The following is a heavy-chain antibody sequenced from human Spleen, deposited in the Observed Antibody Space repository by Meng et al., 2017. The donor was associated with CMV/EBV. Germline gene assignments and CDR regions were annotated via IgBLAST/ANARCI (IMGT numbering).Heavy chain of an antibody. CDR3: AKERYEWNSHYYLEY. Sequence: SGISFRHCGMHGVRQAPGKGLGWVAVIWDDRINKYYGDSVKGRFTISRDNSKNTLSLRINNLRAEDTAVYYCAKERYEWNSHYYLEYWGQGTLVTVSS. CDR2: IWDDRINK. D-gene: IGHD1-7*01. CDR1: GISFRHCG. J-gene: IGHJ4*02. V-gene: IGHV3-33*06.